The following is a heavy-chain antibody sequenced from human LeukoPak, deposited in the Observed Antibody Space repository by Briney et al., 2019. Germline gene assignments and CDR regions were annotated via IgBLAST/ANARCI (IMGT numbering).Heavy chain of an antibody. V-gene: IGHV3-11*01. Sequence: GGSLRLSCAASGFTFSDSYMSWIRQAPGKGLEWLSYIGGSGIDMYYAHSVRCRFTISRDNAKNSLYLQIHSLRAEDTAVYYSARDLQGPGSYCDLWGQGTLVTVSS. J-gene: IGHJ4*02. CDR1: GFTFSDSY. CDR3: ARDLQGPGSYCDL. CDR2: IGGSGIDM. D-gene: IGHD1-26*01.